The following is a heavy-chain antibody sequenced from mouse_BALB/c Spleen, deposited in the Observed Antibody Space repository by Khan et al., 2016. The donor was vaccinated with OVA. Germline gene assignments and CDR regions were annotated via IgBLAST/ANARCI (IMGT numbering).Heavy chain of an antibody. CDR1: GYSITSGYG. D-gene: IGHD1-2*01. Sequence: EVQLQESGPGLVKPSQSLSLTCTVTGYSITSGYGWNWIRQFPGNKLEWVGYISYSGSTNYNPSLKSRISFTRDTSTNQAFLQLNYVTTEDTATYYCARTARIKYWGQGTTLTVSA. V-gene: IGHV3-2*02. CDR3: ARTARIKY. CDR2: ISYSGST. J-gene: IGHJ2*01.